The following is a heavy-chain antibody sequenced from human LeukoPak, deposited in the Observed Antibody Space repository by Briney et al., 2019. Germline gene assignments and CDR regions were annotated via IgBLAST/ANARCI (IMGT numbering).Heavy chain of an antibody. CDR1: GGSISSGGYS. CDR2: IYHSGST. D-gene: IGHD1-14*01. V-gene: IGHV4-30-2*01. CDR3: ARQIYTGGYFDY. J-gene: IGHJ4*02. Sequence: PSETLSLTCAVSGGSISSGGYSWSWIRQPPGKGLEWIGYIYHSGSTYYNPSLKSRVTISVDRSKNQFSLKLSSATAADTAVYYCARQIYTGGYFDYWGQGTLVTVSS.